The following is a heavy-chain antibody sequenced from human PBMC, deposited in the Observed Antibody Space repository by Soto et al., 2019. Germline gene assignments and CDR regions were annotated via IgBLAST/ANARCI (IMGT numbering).Heavy chain of an antibody. CDR3: AHRLAVVAADDRFDY. V-gene: IGHV2-5*02. J-gene: IGHJ4*02. Sequence: QITLKESGPTLVKTTQTLTLTCTFSGFSLSTSGVGVSWVRQPPGKALEWLALIYWDDDKPYSPSLKSSLTITKDNSTNQVVLTMPNMDPVDTATYYCAHRLAVVAADDRFDYWGQGTLVTVSS. CDR1: GFSLSTSGVG. D-gene: IGHD2-15*01. CDR2: IYWDDDK.